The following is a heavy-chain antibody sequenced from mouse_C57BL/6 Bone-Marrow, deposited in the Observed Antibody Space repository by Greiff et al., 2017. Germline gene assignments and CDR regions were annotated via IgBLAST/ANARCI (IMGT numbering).Heavy chain of an antibody. CDR3: AKGYYYGSSHHWYFDV. CDR2: IYPGDGDT. CDR1: GYAFSSSW. D-gene: IGHD1-1*01. Sequence: VQLQQSGPELVKPGASVKISCKASGYAFSSSWMNWVKQRPGKGLEWIGRIYPGDGDTNYNGKFKGKATLTADKSSSTAYMQLSSLKSEDSAVYFCAKGYYYGSSHHWYFDVWGTGTTVTVSS. J-gene: IGHJ1*03. V-gene: IGHV1-82*01.